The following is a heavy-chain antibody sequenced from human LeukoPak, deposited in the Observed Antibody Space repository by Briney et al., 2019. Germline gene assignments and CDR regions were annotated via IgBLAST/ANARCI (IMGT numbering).Heavy chain of an antibody. CDR1: GFTFSSYA. V-gene: IGHV3-30-3*01. Sequence: GGSLRLSCAASGFTFSSYAMHWVRQAPGKGLEWVAVISYDGSNKYYADSVKGRFTISRRNSKNTLYLQMNSLRAEDTAVYYCAKDYYGSNSWDYFEFWSQGTLVTVSS. CDR3: AKDYYGSNSWDYFEF. CDR2: ISYDGSNK. D-gene: IGHD6-13*01. J-gene: IGHJ4*02.